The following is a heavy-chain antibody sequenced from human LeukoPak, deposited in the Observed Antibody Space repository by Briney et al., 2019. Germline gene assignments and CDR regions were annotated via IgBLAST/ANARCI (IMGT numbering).Heavy chain of an antibody. Sequence: GGSLRLSCTASGFTFTNHWMTWVRQAPGKGLEWVSTIRGKGGNTYVADSVKGRFTISRDNSKNTLFLQMNSLRAEDTAVYYCAKCGYGELYHYPFDYWGQGILVTVSS. CDR1: GFTFTNHW. J-gene: IGHJ4*02. CDR3: AKCGYGELYHYPFDY. CDR2: IRGKGGNT. V-gene: IGHV3-23*01. D-gene: IGHD3-10*01.